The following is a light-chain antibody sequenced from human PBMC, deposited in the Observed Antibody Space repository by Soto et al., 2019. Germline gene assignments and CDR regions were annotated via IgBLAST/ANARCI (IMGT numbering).Light chain of an antibody. V-gene: IGLV3-1*01. CDR3: QAWDSSTEV. CDR2: QDS. CDR1: KLGDKY. Sequence: SSELTQPPSVSVSPGQTASITCSGDKLGDKYACWYPQKPGQSPVLVIYQDSKRPSGIPERFSGSNSGNTATLTVSGTQAMDEADYYCQAWDSSTEVFGTGTKVTVL. J-gene: IGLJ1*01.